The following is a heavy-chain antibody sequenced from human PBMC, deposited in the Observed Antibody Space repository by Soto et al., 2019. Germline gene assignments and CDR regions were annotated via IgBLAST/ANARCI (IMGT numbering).Heavy chain of an antibody. Sequence: GGSLRLSCAASGFTFSSYAMSWVRQAPGKGLEWVSAISGSGGSTYYADSVKGRFTISRDNSKNTLYLQMNSLRAEDTAVYFCARDLTTATGAFDYWGQGTLVTVSS. J-gene: IGHJ4*02. CDR2: ISGSGGST. CDR1: GFTFSSYA. CDR3: ARDLTTATGAFDY. V-gene: IGHV3-23*01. D-gene: IGHD6-13*01.